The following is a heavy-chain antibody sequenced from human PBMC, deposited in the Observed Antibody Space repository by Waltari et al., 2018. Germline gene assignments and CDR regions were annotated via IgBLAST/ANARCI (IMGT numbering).Heavy chain of an antibody. V-gene: IGHV1-69*05. CDR1: SYA. CDR2: IIPIFGTA. CDR3: ARGGNYDYVWGSYRYSYFDY. Sequence: SYAISWVRQAPGQGLEWMGGIIPIFGTANYAQKFQGRVTITTDESTSTAYMELSSLRSEDTAVYYCARGGNYDYVWGSYRYSYFDYWGQGTLVTVSS. J-gene: IGHJ4*02. D-gene: IGHD3-16*02.